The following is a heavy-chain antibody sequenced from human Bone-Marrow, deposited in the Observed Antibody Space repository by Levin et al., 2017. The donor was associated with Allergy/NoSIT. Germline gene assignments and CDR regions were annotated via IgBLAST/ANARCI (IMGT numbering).Heavy chain of an antibody. CDR2: ISSSGSTI. CDR3: ARFIRFLEWLSQYGMDV. D-gene: IGHD3-3*01. V-gene: IGHV3-11*01. Sequence: RAGGSLRLSCAASGFTFSDYYMSWIRQAPGKGLEWVSYISSSGSTIYYADSVKGRFTISRDSAKNSLYLQMNSLRAEDTAVYYCARFIRFLEWLSQYGMDVWGQGTTVTVSS. CDR1: GFTFSDYY. J-gene: IGHJ6*02.